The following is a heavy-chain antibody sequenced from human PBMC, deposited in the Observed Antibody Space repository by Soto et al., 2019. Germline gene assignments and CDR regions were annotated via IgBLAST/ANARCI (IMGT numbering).Heavy chain of an antibody. V-gene: IGHV3-21*01. D-gene: IGHD3-3*01. J-gene: IGHJ6*02. Sequence: ESGGGLVKPGGSLRLSCAASGFTFRSYSINWVRQAPGKGLEWVSSISSSSSYIYYADSVKGRFTISRDNAKNSLYLQMNSLRAEDTAVYYCARAYDFWSGYPPGLDVWGQGTTVTVSS. CDR1: GFTFRSYS. CDR3: ARAYDFWSGYPPGLDV. CDR2: ISSSSSYI.